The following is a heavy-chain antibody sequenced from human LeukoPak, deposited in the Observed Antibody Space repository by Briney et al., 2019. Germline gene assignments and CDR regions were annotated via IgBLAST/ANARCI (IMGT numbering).Heavy chain of an antibody. Sequence: GESLKISCKGSGYSFTSYWIGWVRQMPGKGLEWMGIIYPGDSDTRYSLSFQGQVTISADKSISTAYLQWSSLKASDTAMYYCARLRRSGSYHDYFDYWGQGTLVTVSS. CDR2: IYPGDSDT. CDR1: GYSFTSYW. CDR3: ARLRRSGSYHDYFDY. V-gene: IGHV5-51*01. J-gene: IGHJ4*02. D-gene: IGHD1-26*01.